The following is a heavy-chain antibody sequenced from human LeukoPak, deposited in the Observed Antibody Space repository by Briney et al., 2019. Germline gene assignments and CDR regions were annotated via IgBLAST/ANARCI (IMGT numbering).Heavy chain of an antibody. D-gene: IGHD3-10*01. CDR1: GFTFSSYA. V-gene: IGHV3-30*01. Sequence: GGSLRLSCAASGFTFSSYAMHWVRQAPGKGLEWVAVIPYDGSNKYYADSVKGRFTISRDNSKNTLYLQMNSLRAEDTAVYYCARGAPIITMEWPVDYWGQGTLVTVSS. CDR2: IPYDGSNK. CDR3: ARGAPIITMEWPVDY. J-gene: IGHJ4*02.